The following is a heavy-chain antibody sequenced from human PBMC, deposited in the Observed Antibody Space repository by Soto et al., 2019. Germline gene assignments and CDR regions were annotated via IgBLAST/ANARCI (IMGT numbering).Heavy chain of an antibody. Sequence: GGSLRLSCAASGFTFSSYSMNWVRQAPGKGLEWVSYISSSSSTIYYADSVKGRFTISRDNAKNSLYLQMNSLRAEDTAVYYCARGLGSSSWYNWFDPWGQGTLVTVSS. CDR3: ARGLGSSSWYNWFDP. D-gene: IGHD6-13*01. V-gene: IGHV3-48*01. J-gene: IGHJ5*02. CDR2: ISSSSSTI. CDR1: GFTFSSYS.